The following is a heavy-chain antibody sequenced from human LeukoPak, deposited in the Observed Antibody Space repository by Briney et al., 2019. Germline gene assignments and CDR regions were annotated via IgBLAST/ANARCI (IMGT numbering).Heavy chain of an antibody. D-gene: IGHD2-2*01. J-gene: IGHJ6*02. CDR1: GYTFTSYA. V-gene: IGHV7-4-1*02. Sequence: ASVKVSCKASGYTFTSYAMNWVRQAPGQGLEWMGWINTNTGNPTYAQGFTGRFVFSLDTSVSTAYLQFSSLKAEDTAVYYCARPNDIVVVPAADPDYYYYYGMDVWGQGTTVTVSS. CDR2: INTNTGNP. CDR3: ARPNDIVVVPAADPDYYYYYGMDV.